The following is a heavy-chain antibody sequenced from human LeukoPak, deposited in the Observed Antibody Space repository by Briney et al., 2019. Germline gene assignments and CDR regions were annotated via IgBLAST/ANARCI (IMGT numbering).Heavy chain of an antibody. CDR2: IYPGGSET. V-gene: IGHV5-51*01. J-gene: IGHJ4*02. CDR3: ARASRDGYNQNFDH. CDR1: GYSFSNYW. Sequence: KPGESLKISCKGLGYSFSNYWSAWVPQLPGKGLESMGIIYPGGSETRYDPSFQGQVTISADMSTSTAYLQWSSLRASDTAMYYCARASRDGYNQNFDHWGQGTLVIVSS. D-gene: IGHD5-24*01.